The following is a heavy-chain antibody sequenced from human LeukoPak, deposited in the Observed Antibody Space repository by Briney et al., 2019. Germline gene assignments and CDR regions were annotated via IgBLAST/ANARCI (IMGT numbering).Heavy chain of an antibody. CDR3: AKRDFSDSRGYAPLFQH. D-gene: IGHD3-22*01. V-gene: IGHV3-30-3*02. Sequence: GGSLRLSCAASGFTFSSYAMHWVRQAPGKGLEWAAVISYDGSNKYYADSVKGRFTISRDNSKNTLYLQMNSLRAEDTAVYYCAKRDFSDSRGYAPLFQHWSQGTLVTVSS. CDR1: GFTFSSYA. J-gene: IGHJ1*01. CDR2: ISYDGSNK.